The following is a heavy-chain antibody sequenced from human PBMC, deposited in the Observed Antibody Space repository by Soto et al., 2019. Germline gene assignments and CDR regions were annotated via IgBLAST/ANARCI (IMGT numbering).Heavy chain of an antibody. J-gene: IGHJ4*02. CDR3: AREGSYSAYNFAHGIQLWSFDF. V-gene: IGHV4-4*07. CDR1: GGSINTFY. D-gene: IGHD5-12*01. Sequence: SETLSLTCTFSGGSINTFYWSWGRQPAGKGLEWIGRIFSSGSTSFNPSLESRVAMSVDTSKNHFSLNLSSVTAADMAVYYCAREGSYSAYNFAHGIQLWSFDFWGQGALVTVSS. CDR2: IFSSGST.